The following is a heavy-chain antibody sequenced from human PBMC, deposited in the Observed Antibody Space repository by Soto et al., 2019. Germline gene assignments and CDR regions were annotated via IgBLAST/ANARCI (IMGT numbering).Heavy chain of an antibody. V-gene: IGHV4-34*01. CDR2: INHSGST. CDR3: TTDLWRIAVVVGSTGYFNP. D-gene: IGHD2-15*01. CDR1: GGSFSGFY. Sequence: PSETLSLTCAVYGGSFSGFYWSWIRQPPGKGLEWIGEINHSGSTNYNPSLKSRVTISVDTSKNQFSLKLSSVTAADTAVYYCTTDLWRIAVVVGSTGYFNPWGQGTPVTVSS. J-gene: IGHJ5*02.